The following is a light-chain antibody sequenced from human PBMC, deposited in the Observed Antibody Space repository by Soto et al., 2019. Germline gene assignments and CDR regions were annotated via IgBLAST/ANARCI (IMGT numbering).Light chain of an antibody. CDR1: QSVSSTY. CDR3: QQYDGSRWT. J-gene: IGKJ1*01. Sequence: EIVLTQSPGTLSLSPGERATLSCRASQSVSSTYLAWYQQKPGQAPRLLIYGASNRATGIPDRFSGSGSGTDFTLTISRLEPEDFAVYYCQQYDGSRWTLGQGTRVDI. CDR2: GAS. V-gene: IGKV3-20*01.